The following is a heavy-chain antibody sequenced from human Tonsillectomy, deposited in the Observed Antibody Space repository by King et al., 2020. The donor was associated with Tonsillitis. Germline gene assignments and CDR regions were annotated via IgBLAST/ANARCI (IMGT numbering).Heavy chain of an antibody. Sequence: VQLVQSGGGLVQPGGSLRLSCAASGFTFSSYEMNWVRQAPGKGLEWVSYISSSGSAIFYADSVKGRFTISRDNAKNSLYLQMNSLRAEDTALYYCARYYGSGTYLAYWGQGTLVTVSS. J-gene: IGHJ4*02. CDR3: ARYYGSGTYLAY. CDR1: GFTFSSYE. CDR2: ISSSGSAI. D-gene: IGHD3-10*01. V-gene: IGHV3-48*03.